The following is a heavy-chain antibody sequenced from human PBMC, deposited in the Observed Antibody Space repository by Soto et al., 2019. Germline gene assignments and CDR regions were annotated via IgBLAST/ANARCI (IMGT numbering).Heavy chain of an antibody. CDR3: AREETAWPLAYGLDV. J-gene: IGHJ6*02. V-gene: IGHV3-21*01. D-gene: IGHD2-21*02. Sequence: GGSLRLSCAASGFTFSSYSMNWVRQAPGKGLEWVSSISSSSSYIYYADSVKGRFTISRDNAKNSLYLQMNSLRAEDTGVYYCAREETAWPLAYGLDVWGQGTTVTVSS. CDR1: GFTFSSYS. CDR2: ISSSSSYI.